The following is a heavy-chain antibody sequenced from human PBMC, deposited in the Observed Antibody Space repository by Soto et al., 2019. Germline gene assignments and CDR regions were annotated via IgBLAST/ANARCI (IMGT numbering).Heavy chain of an antibody. J-gene: IGHJ3*02. CDR3: ARGAATKIVVVMYDAFGI. Sequence: QVQLVQSGAEVKKPGSSVKVSCKASGATLNTFINYGITWVRQAPGQGLEWMGGIIPVFGTANYAQKFQGRVTISADESTRTVYMEQSSLRSEDTAVYYCARGAATKIVVVMYDAFGIWCQGTMLTVSS. D-gene: IGHD3-22*01. CDR1: GATLNTFINYG. CDR2: IIPVFGTA. V-gene: IGHV1-69*12.